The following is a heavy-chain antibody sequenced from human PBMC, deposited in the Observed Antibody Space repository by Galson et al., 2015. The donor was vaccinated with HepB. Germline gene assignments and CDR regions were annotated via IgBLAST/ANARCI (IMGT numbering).Heavy chain of an antibody. Sequence: SVKVSCKASGGTFSSYAISWVRQAPGQGLEWMGGIIPIFGTANYAQKFQGRVTITADESTSTAYMELSSLRSEDTAVYYCARGEKYYDFWSGYYTDADYYYYGMDVWGQGTTVTVSS. CDR3: ARGEKYYDFWSGYYTDADYYYYGMDV. V-gene: IGHV1-69*13. CDR1: GGTFSSYA. J-gene: IGHJ6*02. D-gene: IGHD3-3*01. CDR2: IIPIFGTA.